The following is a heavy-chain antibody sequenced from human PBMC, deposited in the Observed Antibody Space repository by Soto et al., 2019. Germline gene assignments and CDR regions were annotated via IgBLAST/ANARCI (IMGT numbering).Heavy chain of an antibody. Sequence: EVQLLESGGGLVQPGGSLRLSCAASGFTFSSYAMSWVRQAPGKGLEWVSAISGSGGSTYYADSVKGRFTISRDNSKNTLYLQMTSLRAEDTAVYYCANIKFAELPVRRSLLRTTPDYWGQGTLVTVSS. V-gene: IGHV3-23*01. CDR1: GFTFSSYA. CDR2: ISGSGGST. CDR3: ANIKFAELPVRRSLLRTTPDY. D-gene: IGHD3-10*01. J-gene: IGHJ4*02.